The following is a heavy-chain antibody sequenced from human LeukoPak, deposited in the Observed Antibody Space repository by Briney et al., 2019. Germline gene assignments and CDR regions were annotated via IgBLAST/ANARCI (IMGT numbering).Heavy chain of an antibody. CDR2: ITGSGSRT. CDR3: AIRSTSGSWSALDI. D-gene: IGHD3-10*01. V-gene: IGHV3-23*01. CDR1: GFTFNSYA. J-gene: IGHJ3*02. Sequence: GGSLRLSCAASGFTFNSYAMSWVRQAPGKGLEWVSAITGSGSRTYYADSVKGRFTISRDDSKNTLYFQLNSLRPEDTAVYYCAIRSTSGSWSALDIWGQGTMVTVSS.